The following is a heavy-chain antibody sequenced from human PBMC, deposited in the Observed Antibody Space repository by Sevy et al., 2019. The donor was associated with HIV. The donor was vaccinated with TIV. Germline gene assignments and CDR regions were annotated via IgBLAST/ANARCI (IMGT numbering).Heavy chain of an antibody. CDR2: IRYDGSNK. Sequence: GGSLRLSCAASGFTFSSYGMHWVRQAPGKGVEWVAFIRYDGSNKYYADSVKGRFTISRDNSKNTLYLQMNSLRAEDTAVYYCAKLADEYSSSSLFDYWGQGTLVTVSS. D-gene: IGHD6-6*01. CDR1: GFTFSSYG. J-gene: IGHJ4*02. CDR3: AKLADEYSSSSLFDY. V-gene: IGHV3-30*02.